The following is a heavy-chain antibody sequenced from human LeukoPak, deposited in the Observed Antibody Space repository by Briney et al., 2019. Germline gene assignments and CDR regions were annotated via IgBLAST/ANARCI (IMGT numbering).Heavy chain of an antibody. D-gene: IGHD2/OR15-2a*01. Sequence: ETLCLSCKGSGYGFTNYRIGWMPQMPAKGLEWLGRIDPSDSYTDYSPSFQGHVIISADKSISTAYLQWSSLKASDTAMYYCARQIIVDAFDIWGQGTLVTVSS. V-gene: IGHV5-10-1*01. CDR2: IDPSDSYT. CDR3: ARQIIVDAFDI. J-gene: IGHJ3*02. CDR1: GYGFTNYR.